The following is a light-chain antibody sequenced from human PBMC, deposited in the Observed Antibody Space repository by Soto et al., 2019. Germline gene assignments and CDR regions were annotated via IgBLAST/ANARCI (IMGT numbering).Light chain of an antibody. CDR2: DVS. J-gene: IGLJ2*01. Sequence: QSALTQPASVSGSPGQSITISCTGTSSDVGDYKYVSWYQQHPGKAPKLMIYDVSDRPSGVSNRFSGSKSGNTASLTISGLHAEDEADYYCSSYTTSSTLVVFGGGTKVTVL. V-gene: IGLV2-14*01. CDR1: SSDVGDYKY. CDR3: SSYTTSSTLVV.